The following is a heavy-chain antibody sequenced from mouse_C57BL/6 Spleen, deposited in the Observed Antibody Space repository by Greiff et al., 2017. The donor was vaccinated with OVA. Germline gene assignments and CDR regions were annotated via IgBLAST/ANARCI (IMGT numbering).Heavy chain of an antibody. V-gene: IGHV1-82*01. CDR3: ARGAQATGFDY. D-gene: IGHD3-2*02. CDR2: IYPGDGDT. J-gene: IGHJ2*01. Sequence: QVQLKESGPELVKPGASVKISCKASGYAFSSSWMNWVKQRPGKGLEWIGRIYPGDGDTNYNGKFKGKATLTADKSSSTAYMQLSSLTSEDSAVYFCARGAQATGFDYWGQGTTLTVSS. CDR1: GYAFSSSW.